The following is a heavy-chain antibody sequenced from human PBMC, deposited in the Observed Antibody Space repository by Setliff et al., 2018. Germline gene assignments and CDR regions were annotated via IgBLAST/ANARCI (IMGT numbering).Heavy chain of an antibody. CDR2: INPRDSDT. D-gene: IGHD2-21*01. J-gene: IGHJ5*02. CDR3: ARRGERFFNWFDP. V-gene: IGHV5-51*01. Sequence: GESLKISCKGSGYIFTNYWIAWVRQMPGKGLEWMGIINPRDSDTRYSPSFQGQVTISADKSISTAYLQWGSLKASDTAVYYCARRGERFFNWFDPWGQGTLVTVSS. CDR1: GYIFTNYW.